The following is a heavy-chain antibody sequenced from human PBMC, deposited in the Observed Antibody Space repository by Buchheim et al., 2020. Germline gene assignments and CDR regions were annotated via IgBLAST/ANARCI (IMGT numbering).Heavy chain of an antibody. J-gene: IGHJ4*02. Sequence: EVQLLESGGGSVQPGGSLRLSCAASGFTFGSKAMGWVRQAPGKGLEWVSTINGAKTYYADSVNGRFAISRDNSKNTLYLKMSNLRAEDTAVYHCAKEGALGYFPDWGQG. CDR3: AKEGALGYFPD. CDR2: INGAKT. CDR1: GFTFGSKA. V-gene: IGHV3-23*01. D-gene: IGHD3-16*01.